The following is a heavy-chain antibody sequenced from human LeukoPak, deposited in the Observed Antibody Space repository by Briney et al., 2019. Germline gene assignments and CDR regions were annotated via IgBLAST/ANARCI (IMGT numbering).Heavy chain of an antibody. CDR1: GFTFSDYY. CDR2: ISSSSSYT. V-gene: IGHV3-11*05. J-gene: IGHJ3*02. Sequence: GGSLRLSCAASGFTFSDYYMSWIRQAPGKGLEWVSYISSSSSYTNYADSVKGRFTISRDNAKNSLYLQMNSLRAEDTAVYYCARDFPPAAAAGDHAFDIWGQGTMVTVSS. D-gene: IGHD6-13*01. CDR3: ARDFPPAAAAGDHAFDI.